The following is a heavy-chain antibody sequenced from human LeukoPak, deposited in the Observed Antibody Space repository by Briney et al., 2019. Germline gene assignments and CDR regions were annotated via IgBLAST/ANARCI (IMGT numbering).Heavy chain of an antibody. CDR3: ASLAVAGRKDFDI. D-gene: IGHD6-19*01. CDR1: GGSISSGSYY. V-gene: IGHV4-61*02. J-gene: IGHJ3*02. Sequence: PSETLSLTCTVSGGSISSGSYYWSWIRQPAGKGLEWIGRIYTSGSTNYNPSLKSRVTISVDTFKNQFSLKLSSVTAADTAVYYCASLAVAGRKDFDIWGQGTMVTVSS. CDR2: IYTSGST.